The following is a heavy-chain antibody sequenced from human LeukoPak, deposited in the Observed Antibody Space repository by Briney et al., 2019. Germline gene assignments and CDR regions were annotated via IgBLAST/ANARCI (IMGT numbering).Heavy chain of an antibody. Sequence: PGRSLRLSCAASGFTFSSYGMHWVRQAPGKGLEWVAVIWYDGSNKYYADSVKGRFTISRDNSKNTLYLQMNSLRAEDTAVYYCAKDPSYGDYAHFDYWGQGTLVTVSS. CDR1: GFTFSSYG. J-gene: IGHJ4*02. V-gene: IGHV3-33*06. D-gene: IGHD4-17*01. CDR2: IWYDGSNK. CDR3: AKDPSYGDYAHFDY.